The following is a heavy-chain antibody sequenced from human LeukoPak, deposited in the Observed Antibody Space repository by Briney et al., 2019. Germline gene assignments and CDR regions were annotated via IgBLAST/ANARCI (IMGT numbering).Heavy chain of an antibody. Sequence: SETLSLTCTVSGGSISTYYWNWIRQPPGKGLEWIGYIYYSGSTNYNPSLKSRVTISVDTSKNQFSLKLNSVTAADTAVYYCARYLRTFDPWGQGTLVTVSS. CDR1: GGSISTYY. J-gene: IGHJ5*02. CDR2: IYYSGST. CDR3: ARYLRTFDP. D-gene: IGHD2-2*01. V-gene: IGHV4-59*01.